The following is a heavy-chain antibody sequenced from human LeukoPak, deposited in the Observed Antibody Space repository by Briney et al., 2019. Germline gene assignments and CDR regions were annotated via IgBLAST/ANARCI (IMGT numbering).Heavy chain of an antibody. Sequence: ANIKQDGSEKYYVDSVKGRFTISRDNAKNSLYLQMNSLRAEDTAVYYCARVHSGSYYVVDYWGQGTLVTVSS. CDR3: ARVHSGSYYVVDY. D-gene: IGHD1-26*01. J-gene: IGHJ4*02. CDR2: IKQDGSEK. V-gene: IGHV3-7*01.